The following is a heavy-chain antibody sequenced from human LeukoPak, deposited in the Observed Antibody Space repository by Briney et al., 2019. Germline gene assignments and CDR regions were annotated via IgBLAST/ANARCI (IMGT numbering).Heavy chain of an antibody. Sequence: GGSLRLSCAASGFTFSDYYVSWIRQAPGKGLEWVSYISSSVSTIYYADSVKGRFTISRDNAKNSLYLQMNSLRAEDTAVYYCARGGKISHYDSSGYRKSPLDYWGQGTLVTVSS. CDR3: ARGGKISHYDSSGYRKSPLDY. CDR2: ISSSVSTI. J-gene: IGHJ4*02. CDR1: GFTFSDYY. V-gene: IGHV3-11*01. D-gene: IGHD3-22*01.